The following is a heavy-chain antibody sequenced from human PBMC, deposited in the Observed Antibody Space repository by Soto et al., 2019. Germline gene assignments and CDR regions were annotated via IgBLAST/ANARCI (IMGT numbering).Heavy chain of an antibody. CDR3: ARVRINCSSTSCYIGSSWYFDY. J-gene: IGHJ4*02. Sequence: PGGTLRLSCAASGFTVSSNYMSWVRQAPGKGLEWVSVIYSGGSTYYADSVKGRFTISRDNSKNTLYLQMNSLRAEDTAVYYCARVRINCSSTSCYIGSSWYFDYWGQGTLVTVSS. CDR1: GFTVSSNY. V-gene: IGHV3-53*01. CDR2: IYSGGST. D-gene: IGHD2-2*02.